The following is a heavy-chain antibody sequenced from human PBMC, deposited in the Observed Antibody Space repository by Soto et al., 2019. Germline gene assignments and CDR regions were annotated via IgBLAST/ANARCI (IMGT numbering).Heavy chain of an antibody. CDR1: GFTFSDYY. J-gene: IGHJ5*02. CDR3: ARGYYDFWSGYPGS. Sequence: GGSLRLSCAVSGFTFSDYYMSWIRQAPGKGLEWVSYISSRGSSIYYADSVKGRFTISRDNAKNSLYLQMNGLRAEDTAVYYCARGYYDFWSGYPGSWGQGTLVTVSS. D-gene: IGHD3-3*01. CDR2: ISSRGSSI. V-gene: IGHV3-11*01.